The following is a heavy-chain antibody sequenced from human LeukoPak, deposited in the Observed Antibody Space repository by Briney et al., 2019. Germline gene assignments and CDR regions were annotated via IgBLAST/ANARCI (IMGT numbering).Heavy chain of an antibody. CDR3: ARGSYFDY. V-gene: IGHV3-23*01. J-gene: IGHJ4*02. Sequence: GGSLRLSCAASGFTFSSSVMRWVRQAPGKGLEWVSSISGSGTTTFYEDSVKGRFTISRDNSKNTLYLQMNSLRVEDTAVYYCARGSYFDYWGQGTLVTVSS. CDR2: ISGSGTTT. CDR1: GFTFSSSV.